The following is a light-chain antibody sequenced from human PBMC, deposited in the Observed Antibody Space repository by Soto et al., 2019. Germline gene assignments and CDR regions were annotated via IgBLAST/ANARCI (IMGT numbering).Light chain of an antibody. CDR3: QQYNNWPQIT. Sequence: EIVLTQAPPTLSVSPGERATLSCRASQSVGTNFAWYQHRPGQAPRLLIYGVSNRATGIPARFSGSGSGTEFTLTISGLQSEDFAVYYCQQYNNWPQITFGPGTKVDIK. CDR2: GVS. V-gene: IGKV3-15*01. J-gene: IGKJ3*01. CDR1: QSVGTN.